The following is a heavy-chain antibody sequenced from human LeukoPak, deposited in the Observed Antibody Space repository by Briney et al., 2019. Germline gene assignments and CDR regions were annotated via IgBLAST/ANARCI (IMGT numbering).Heavy chain of an antibody. CDR2: ISGSGGST. V-gene: IGHV3-23*01. CDR3: AKDGQGYSSSWYYY. CDR1: GFTFSSYA. Sequence: GGSLRLSCAASGFTFSSYAMSWVRQAPGKGLEWVSAISGSGGSTYYADSVKGRFTISRNNSKNTLYLKMNSLRAEDTAVYYCAKDGQGYSSSWYYYWGQGTLVTVSS. D-gene: IGHD6-13*01. J-gene: IGHJ4*02.